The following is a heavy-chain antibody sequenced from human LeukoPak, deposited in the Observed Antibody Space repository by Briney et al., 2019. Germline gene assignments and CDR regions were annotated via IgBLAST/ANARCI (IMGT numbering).Heavy chain of an antibody. CDR1: GYTFISYW. D-gene: IGHD3-10*01. CDR3: LRSLPGTLLRGYGMDV. V-gene: IGHV5-51*01. CDR2: IFPRDSDV. J-gene: IGHJ6*02. Sequence: TGESLKISCKASGYTFISYWIGWVRQTPGKGLECMGVIFPRDSDVRYSPSFQGQVTISADKSTNTAYLHWGSLKASDSAMYYCLRSLPGTLLRGYGMDVWGQGTTVTVSS.